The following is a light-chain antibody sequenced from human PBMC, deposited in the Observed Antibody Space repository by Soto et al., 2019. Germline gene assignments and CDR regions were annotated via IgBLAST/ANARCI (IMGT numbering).Light chain of an antibody. CDR2: DDG. CDR3: QVWDSGSDQYV. V-gene: IGLV3-21*02. Sequence: SYELTQPPSVSVAPGQTATITGGKKDFGSETVHWYQQSPGQAPVLVVYDDGDRPSGMPERFSGSNSGDTATLTISRVEAGNEADYYCQVWDSGSDQYVFGTGTKVTVL. CDR1: DFGSET. J-gene: IGLJ1*01.